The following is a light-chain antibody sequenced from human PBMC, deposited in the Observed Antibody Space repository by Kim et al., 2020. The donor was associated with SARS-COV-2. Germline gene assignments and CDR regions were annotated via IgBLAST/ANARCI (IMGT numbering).Light chain of an antibody. CDR2: GAS. CDR1: QSVTSNY. Sequence: LSQGERATLSCRASQSVTSNYLAWYQQKPVQTPRLLIYGASSRATGIPDRFSGSGSGTDFTLTISRLEPEDFAVYYCQQYGSSPRFGGGTKVDIK. V-gene: IGKV3-20*01. J-gene: IGKJ4*01. CDR3: QQYGSSPR.